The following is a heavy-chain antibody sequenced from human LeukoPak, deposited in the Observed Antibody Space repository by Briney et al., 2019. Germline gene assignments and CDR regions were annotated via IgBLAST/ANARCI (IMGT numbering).Heavy chain of an antibody. V-gene: IGHV1-69*13. CDR2: ITPILGTA. Sequence: SVKVSCKASGGTFSSYAISWVRQAPGQGLEWMGGITPILGTAIYAQKFQGRVTITADESTSTAYMKLSSLRSEDTAVYYCAREGAIVGTTGSYFDYWGQGTLVIVSS. J-gene: IGHJ4*02. CDR1: GGTFSSYA. CDR3: AREGAIVGTTGSYFDY. D-gene: IGHD1-26*01.